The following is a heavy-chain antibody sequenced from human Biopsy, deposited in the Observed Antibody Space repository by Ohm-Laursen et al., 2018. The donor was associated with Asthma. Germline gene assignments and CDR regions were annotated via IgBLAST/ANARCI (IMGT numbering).Heavy chain of an antibody. D-gene: IGHD3-22*01. V-gene: IGHV3-23*01. CDR2: ISASGVRT. Sequence: SLRLSCAASGFAFNNSSMTWVRQAPGKGLEWVSSISASGVRTFYADSVKGRFTVSRDSSRNTLYLQLSTLRVEDTVVYFCAKITTDRQKANNWFDPWSQGTLVTVSS. CDR3: AKITTDRQKANNWFDP. J-gene: IGHJ5*02. CDR1: GFAFNNSS.